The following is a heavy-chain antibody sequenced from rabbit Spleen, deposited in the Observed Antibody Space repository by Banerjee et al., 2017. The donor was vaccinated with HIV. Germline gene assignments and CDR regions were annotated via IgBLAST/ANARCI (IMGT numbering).Heavy chain of an antibody. J-gene: IGHJ4*01. CDR1: GFSFSSGYD. Sequence: QLVESGGGLVKPGASLTLICTASGFSFSSGYDMTWVRQAPGKGLEWIGLIEPIFGTTYYANWVNGRFTISSHNAQNTLYLQVKSLTAADTATYFCARAGYVGVGFGGYFNLWGQGTLVTVS. CDR2: IEPIFGTT. CDR3: ARAGYVGVGFGGYFNL. D-gene: IGHD4-2*01. V-gene: IGHV1S7*01.